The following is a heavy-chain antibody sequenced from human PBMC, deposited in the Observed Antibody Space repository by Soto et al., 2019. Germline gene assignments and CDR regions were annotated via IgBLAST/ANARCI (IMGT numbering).Heavy chain of an antibody. V-gene: IGHV4-59*08. CDR2: VYYTGST. CDR1: GGSINHYY. D-gene: IGHD3-10*01. J-gene: IGHJ4*01. Sequence: QVQLQESGPRLVKPSETLSLICTVSGGSINHYYWSWIRQPPGRGLGWIGYVYYTGSTNYSPTVKSRATPSVDTSKNQFSLSLKSVPAADTAGYYCASRSGINEYRHSCAQWGHGTVVTVSS. CDR3: ASRSGINEYRHSCAQ.